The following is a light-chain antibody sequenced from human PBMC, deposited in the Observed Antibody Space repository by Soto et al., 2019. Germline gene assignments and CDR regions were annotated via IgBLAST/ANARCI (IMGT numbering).Light chain of an antibody. V-gene: IGKV3-15*01. J-gene: IGKJ4*01. CDR3: QQYNNWTLT. Sequence: EIVMTQSPATLSGSPGERATLSCRASKSVSSNLDWYQQKTGKAPRLLIYGASTRATGIPARLSGSGYGTDLTLTISSLQPEDFEVYYCQQYNNWTLTFGGGTKVDIK. CDR1: KSVSSN. CDR2: GAS.